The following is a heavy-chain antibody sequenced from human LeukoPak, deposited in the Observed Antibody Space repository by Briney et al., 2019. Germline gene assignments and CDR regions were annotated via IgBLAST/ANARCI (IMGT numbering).Heavy chain of an antibody. CDR3: ARDVHIVVVVAAHHYFDY. J-gene: IGHJ4*02. CDR2: IYHSGST. V-gene: IGHV4-38-2*02. Sequence: SETLSLTCTVSGYSISSGYYWGWIRQPPGKGLEWIGSIYHSGSTYYNPSLKSRVTISVDTSKNQFSLKLSSVTAADTAVYYCARDVHIVVVVAAHHYFDYWGQGTLVTVSS. CDR1: GYSISSGYY. D-gene: IGHD2-15*01.